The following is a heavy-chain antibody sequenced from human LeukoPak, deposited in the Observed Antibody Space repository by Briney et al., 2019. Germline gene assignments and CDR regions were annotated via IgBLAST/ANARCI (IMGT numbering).Heavy chain of an antibody. V-gene: IGHV4-39*01. CDR2: IYYSGST. CDR1: GGSISGSGSY. Sequence: SETLSLTCPVSGGSISGSGSYWGWIRQPPGKGLEWIGSIYYSGSTYYNPSLESRVTISVDTSKNQFSLNLSSVTAADTAVYYCCRGYYYMDVWGNGTTVTISS. CDR3: CRGYYYMDV. D-gene: IGHD2-15*01. J-gene: IGHJ6*03.